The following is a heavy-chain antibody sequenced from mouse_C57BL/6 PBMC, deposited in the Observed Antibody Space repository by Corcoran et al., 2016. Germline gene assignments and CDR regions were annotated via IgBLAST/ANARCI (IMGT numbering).Heavy chain of an antibody. J-gene: IGHJ4*01. CDR2: INTYSGVP. D-gene: IGHD1-1*01. CDR1: GYTFTTYG. CDR3: ARKGDYYGSRMGGAMDY. Sequence: QIQLVQSGPELKKPGETVKISCKASGYTFTTYGMSWVKQAPGKGLKWMGWINTYSGVPTYADDFKGRFAFSLETSASTAYLQINNLKNEDTATYFCARKGDYYGSRMGGAMDYWGQGTSVTVSS. V-gene: IGHV9-3*01.